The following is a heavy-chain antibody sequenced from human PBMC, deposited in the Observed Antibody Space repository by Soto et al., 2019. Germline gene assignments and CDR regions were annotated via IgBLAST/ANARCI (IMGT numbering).Heavy chain of an antibody. J-gene: IGHJ4*02. V-gene: IGHV3-23*01. CDR1: GLPFSSYG. CDR2: SSATGAGT. Sequence: EVQLLESGGGLVQPGGSLGLSWEASGLPFSSYGLPWVPQAPGKGLEWVSFSSATGAGTYYADSVKGRFTISRDNSKNTLYLQMTSLRADDTAVYYCAKDRRAGGNYGFYSDFWGQGALVIVSS. D-gene: IGHD1-7*01. CDR3: AKDRRAGGNYGFYSDF.